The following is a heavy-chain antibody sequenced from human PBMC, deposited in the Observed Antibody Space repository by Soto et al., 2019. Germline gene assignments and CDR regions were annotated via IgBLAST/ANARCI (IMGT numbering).Heavy chain of an antibody. V-gene: IGHV3-74*01. J-gene: IGHJ1*01. CDR1: GFTFSSYW. CDR2: ISTDASST. CDR3: ARLPNKSPQK. Sequence: EVQLVESGGGLVQPGGSLRLSCAASGFTFSSYWMHWVRQAPGKGLVWVSSISTDASSTSYADPVKGRFTISRDHAKDTLYVQMNSVRAEDTALYYCARLPNKSPQKWGQGTLVIVSP.